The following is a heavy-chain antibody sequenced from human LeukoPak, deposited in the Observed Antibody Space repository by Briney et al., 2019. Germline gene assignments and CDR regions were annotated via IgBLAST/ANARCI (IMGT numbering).Heavy chain of an antibody. CDR3: ARELFGYNDYGQGAY. J-gene: IGHJ4*02. CDR1: GGSISSSTYY. Sequence: SVTLSLTCTVSGGSISSSTYYWGWIRQPPGKGLEWIGNVYYTGYTSYNPSLKSRVTISVDTSKNQFSLRLSSVTAADTAVYYCARELFGYNDYGQGAYWGQGTLVTVSS. V-gene: IGHV4-39*07. D-gene: IGHD5-12*01. CDR2: VYYTGYT.